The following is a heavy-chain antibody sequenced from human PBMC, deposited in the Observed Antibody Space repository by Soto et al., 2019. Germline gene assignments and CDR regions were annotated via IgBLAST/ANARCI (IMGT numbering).Heavy chain of an antibody. J-gene: IGHJ4*02. V-gene: IGHV3-48*02. Sequence: PGGSLRLSCAASGFTFNSYSMNWVRQAPGKGLEWISYISSSSSTIYYTDSVKGRLTISRDNAKNSLYLQMNSLRDEDTAVYYCARDLYYYGSGSGYFDYWGQGTLVTVSS. CDR2: ISSSSSTI. CDR3: ARDLYYYGSGSGYFDY. D-gene: IGHD3-10*01. CDR1: GFTFNSYS.